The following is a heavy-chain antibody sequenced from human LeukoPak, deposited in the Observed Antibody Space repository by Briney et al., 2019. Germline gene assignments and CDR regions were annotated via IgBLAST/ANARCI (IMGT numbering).Heavy chain of an antibody. CDR3: ARDAAAAGLFDY. CDR1: GGSISSYY. J-gene: IGHJ4*02. V-gene: IGHV4-59*01. D-gene: IGHD6-13*01. Sequence: SETLSLTCTVSGGSISSYYWSWIRQPPGKGLEWIGYIYYSGSTNYNPSLKSRVTISVDTSKNQFSLKLSSVTAAGTAVYYCARDAAAAGLFDYWGQGTLVTVSS. CDR2: IYYSGST.